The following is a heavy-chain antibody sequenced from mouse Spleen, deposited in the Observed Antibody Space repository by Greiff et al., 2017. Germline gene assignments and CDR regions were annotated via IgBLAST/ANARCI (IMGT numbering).Heavy chain of an antibody. D-gene: IGHD1-1*01. CDR1: GFTFSSYT. V-gene: IGHV5-9*01. Sequence: EVMLVESGGGLVKPGGSLKLSCAASGFTFSSYTMSWVRQTPAKRLEWVATISSGGGNTYYPDSVKGRFTISRDNARNTLYLQMSSLRSEDTAMYYCARQGTTMVATDFYFDYWGQGTTLTVSS. CDR2: ISSGGGNT. J-gene: IGHJ2*01. CDR3: ARQGTTMVATDFYFDY.